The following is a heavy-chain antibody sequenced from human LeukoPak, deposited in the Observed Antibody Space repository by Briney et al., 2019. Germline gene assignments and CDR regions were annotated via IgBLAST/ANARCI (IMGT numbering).Heavy chain of an antibody. V-gene: IGHV4-4*02. D-gene: IGHD6-19*01. CDR3: ARVSSGWYRNFDY. CDR1: GGSISSSNW. J-gene: IGHJ4*02. CDR2: IYHSGST. Sequence: SETLSLTCAVSGGSISSSNWWSWVRQPPGKGLEWIGEIYHSGSTNYNPSLKSRVTISVDKSKNRFSLKLSSVTAADTAVYYCARVSSGWYRNFDYWGQGTLVTVSS.